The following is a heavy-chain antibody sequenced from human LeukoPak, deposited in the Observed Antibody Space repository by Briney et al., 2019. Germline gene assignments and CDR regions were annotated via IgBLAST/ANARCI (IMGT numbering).Heavy chain of an antibody. J-gene: IGHJ4*02. Sequence: PSETLSLTCTVSGGSISSYYWSWIRQPAGKGLEWIGRIYTSGSTNYNPSLKRRVTMSVETSKNQFSLKLSSVTAGDTAVYYCPRGKVQPRPVWCWVQMGDYFLLWGQGPLLTAFS. CDR3: PRGKVQPRPVWCWVQMGDYFLL. D-gene: IGHD2-21*01. CDR1: GGSISSYY. V-gene: IGHV4-4*07. CDR2: IYTSGST.